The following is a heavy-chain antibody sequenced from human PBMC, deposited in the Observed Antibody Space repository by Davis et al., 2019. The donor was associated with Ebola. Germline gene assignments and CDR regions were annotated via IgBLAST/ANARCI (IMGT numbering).Heavy chain of an antibody. D-gene: IGHD2-21*01. V-gene: IGHV1-2*02. J-gene: IGHJ4*02. CDR1: GYTFTGYY. CDR3: ARGEYCGGDCHPDY. Sequence: ASVKVSCKASGYTFTGYYMHWVRQAPGQGLEWMGWINPNSGGTNYAQNFQGRVTMTRDTSISTAYMELSRLRSDDTAVYYCARGEYCGGDCHPDYWGQGTLVTVSS. CDR2: INPNSGGT.